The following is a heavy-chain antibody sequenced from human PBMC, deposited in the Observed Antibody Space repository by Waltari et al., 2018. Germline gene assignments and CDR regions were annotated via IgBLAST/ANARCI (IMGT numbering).Heavy chain of an antibody. Sequence: QVQLVQSGAEVKKPGASVKVSCRVSGYSLTESALHWVRQAPGKGLEGLGGFEPEHGEAVNAHEFQGRVTMTEDTSKDTAYMELSSLTYEDTAVYYCTRDRVGYCSGGTCYSRWFDPWGQGTLVTVSS. V-gene: IGHV1-24*01. CDR2: FEPEHGEA. J-gene: IGHJ5*02. CDR1: GYSLTESA. D-gene: IGHD2-15*01. CDR3: TRDRVGYCSGGTCYSRWFDP.